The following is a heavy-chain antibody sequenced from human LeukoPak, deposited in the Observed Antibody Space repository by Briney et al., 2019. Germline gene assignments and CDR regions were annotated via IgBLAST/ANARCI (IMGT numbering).Heavy chain of an antibody. CDR1: GVSISSYY. D-gene: IGHD3-10*01. Sequence: SETLSLTCTVPGVSISSYYWSWIRQSAGKGLEWIGRIYLSGNTKYNPSLKSRGTISVDKSKNQFSLKLSSVTAADTAMYYCASGYVGSSPFEYWGQGTLVTVSS. V-gene: IGHV4-4*07. CDR2: IYLSGNT. J-gene: IGHJ4*02. CDR3: ASGYVGSSPFEY.